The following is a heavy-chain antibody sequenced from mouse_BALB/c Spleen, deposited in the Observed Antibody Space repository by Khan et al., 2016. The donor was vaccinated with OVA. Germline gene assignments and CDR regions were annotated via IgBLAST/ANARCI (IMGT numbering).Heavy chain of an antibody. J-gene: IGHJ3*01. D-gene: IGHD1-1*01. CDR3: ARLAYYYNSEGFAY. CDR2: ISSGGHYT. CDR1: GFTFSTYG. Sequence: EVELVESGGDSVKPGGSLKLSCAASGFTFSTYGMSWVRQTPDKRLEWVATISSGGHYTYYPDSVKGRFTISRDNAKNSLYLQMTSLKSEDTAIYYCARLAYYYNSEGFAYWGQGTLVTVSA. V-gene: IGHV5-6*01.